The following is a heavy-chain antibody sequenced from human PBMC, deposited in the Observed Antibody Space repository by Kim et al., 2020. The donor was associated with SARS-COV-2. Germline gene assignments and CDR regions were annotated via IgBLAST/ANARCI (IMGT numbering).Heavy chain of an antibody. CDR3: AKDIALHYYGMDV. Sequence: YADSVKGRFTISRDNSKNTLYLQMNSLRAEDTAVYYCAKDIALHYYGMDVWGQGTTVTVSS. V-gene: IGHV3-30*02. D-gene: IGHD3-16*02. J-gene: IGHJ6*02.